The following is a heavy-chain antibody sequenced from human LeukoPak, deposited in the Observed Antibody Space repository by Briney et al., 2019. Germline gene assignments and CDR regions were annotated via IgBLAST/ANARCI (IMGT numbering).Heavy chain of an antibody. CDR3: AASIRWNSGWYYNYFDY. J-gene: IGHJ4*02. CDR1: GGSFSGYY. V-gene: IGHV4-34*01. D-gene: IGHD6-19*01. CDR2: INHSGST. Sequence: PSETLSLTCAVYGGSFSGYYWSWIRQPPGKGLEWIGEINHSGSTNYNPSLKSRVTISVDTSKNQFSLKLSSVTAADTAVYYCAASIRWNSGWYYNYFDYWGQGTLVTVSS.